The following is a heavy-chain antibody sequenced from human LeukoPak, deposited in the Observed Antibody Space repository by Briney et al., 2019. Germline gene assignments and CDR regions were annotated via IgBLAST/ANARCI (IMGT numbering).Heavy chain of an antibody. CDR2: IIPSSDSS. V-gene: IGHV1-69*04. CDR1: GGTFSSYA. CDR3: ARLRFGGAVPFDY. J-gene: IGHJ4*02. Sequence: SVKVSCKASGGTFSSYAISWVRQAPGQGLEWLERIIPSSDSSTYAQKFQGRVTVTRDTSTSTVYMELSSLGSEDTAVYYCARLRFGGAVPFDYWGQGTLVTVSS. D-gene: IGHD3-10*01.